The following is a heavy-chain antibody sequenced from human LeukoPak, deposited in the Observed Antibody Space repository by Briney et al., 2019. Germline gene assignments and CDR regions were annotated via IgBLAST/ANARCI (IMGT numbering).Heavy chain of an antibody. CDR3: ARFYWSDY. V-gene: IGHV4-34*01. CDR1: GGSFINYY. CDR2: TDHSGSTT. D-gene: IGHD2/OR15-2a*01. Sequence: SETLSLTCAVYGGSFINYYWSWIRQPPGTGLEWIGETDHSGSTTNYNPSLKSRVTISVDTSKKQFSLRLRSVTAADTAVYYCARFYWSDYWGQGTLVSVSS. J-gene: IGHJ4*02.